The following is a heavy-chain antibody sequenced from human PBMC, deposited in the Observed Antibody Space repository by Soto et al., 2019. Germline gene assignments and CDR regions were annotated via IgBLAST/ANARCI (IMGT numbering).Heavy chain of an antibody. CDR2: MNPNSGNT. J-gene: IGHJ3*02. Sequence: ASVKVSCKASGYTFTSYDINWVRQATGQGLEWMGWMNPNSGNTGYAQKFQGRVTITADESTSTAYMELSSLRSEDTAVYYCARGTRLTYYYDSSGYYRHHDAFDIWGQGTMVTVSS. CDR3: ARGTRLTYYYDSSGYYRHHDAFDI. D-gene: IGHD3-22*01. CDR1: GYTFTSYD. V-gene: IGHV1-8*01.